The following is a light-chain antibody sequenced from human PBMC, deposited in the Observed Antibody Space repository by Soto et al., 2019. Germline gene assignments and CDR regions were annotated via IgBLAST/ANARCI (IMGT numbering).Light chain of an antibody. J-gene: IGLJ2*01. Sequence: QTVVTQEPSFSVPPGRTVTLTCGLSSGSVSSSNYPSWYQQTPGQAPRTLMYNTNIRSSGVPDRFSGSLLGNKAALTITGAQAEDECVYYCVLYMGSGIVVFGGGTKLTVL. CDR1: SGSVSSSNY. V-gene: IGLV8-61*01. CDR3: VLYMGSGIVV. CDR2: NTN.